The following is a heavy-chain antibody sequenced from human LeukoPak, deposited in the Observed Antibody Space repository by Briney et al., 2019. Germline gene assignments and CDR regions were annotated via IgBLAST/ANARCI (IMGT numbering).Heavy chain of an antibody. CDR2: INPSGGGT. D-gene: IGHD6-6*01. J-gene: IGHJ4*02. Sequence: ASVKVSCKASGYTSYYIHWVRQAPGQGLEWMGIINPSGGGTTYAQKFQGRVTMTRDTSTSTVYMELSSLRSDDTAVYYCAREPPVAPHIAARPHFDYWGQGTLVTVSS. V-gene: IGHV1-46*01. CDR3: AREPPVAPHIAARPHFDY. CDR1: GYTSYY.